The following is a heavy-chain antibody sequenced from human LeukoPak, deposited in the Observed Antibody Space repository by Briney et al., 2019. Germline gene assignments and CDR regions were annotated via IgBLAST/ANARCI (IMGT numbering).Heavy chain of an antibody. D-gene: IGHD1-26*01. V-gene: IGHV3-23*01. J-gene: IGHJ4*02. CDR2: ISGSGTYT. Sequence: GGSLRLSCAAPGFTFSKYAMSGVRQAPGKGREGVSGISGSGTYTYYADSVKGRFTISRDNSKNTLYLQMNSLRAEDTAVYYCTKDSGTYFHYFDYWGQGTPVTVSS. CDR3: TKDSGTYFHYFDY. CDR1: GFTFSKYA.